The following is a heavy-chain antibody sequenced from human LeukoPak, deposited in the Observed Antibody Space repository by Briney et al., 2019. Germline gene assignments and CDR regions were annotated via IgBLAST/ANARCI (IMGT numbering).Heavy chain of an antibody. Sequence: GGSLRLSCAASGFTFSSYWMHWVRQAPGKGLEWVANIKYDGSETYYMDSVTGRFTISRDNAKNSLYLQMNSLRAEDTAVYYCASEEYSRSSYWGQGTLVTVSS. CDR2: IKYDGSET. D-gene: IGHD6-6*01. CDR3: ASEEYSRSSY. CDR1: GFTFSSYW. J-gene: IGHJ4*02. V-gene: IGHV3-7*03.